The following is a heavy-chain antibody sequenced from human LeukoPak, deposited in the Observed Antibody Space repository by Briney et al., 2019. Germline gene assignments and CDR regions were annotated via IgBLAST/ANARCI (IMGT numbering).Heavy chain of an antibody. CDR3: ARDLKRGYSSGRYSWGTGSSNDY. Sequence: ASVKVSCKASGYIFTSYGISWVRQAPGQGLEWMGWISGYNGNTNYAQKLQGRVTMTTDTSTSTAYMELRSLRSDDTAVYYCARDLKRGYSSGRYSWGTGSSNDYWGQGTLVTVSS. V-gene: IGHV1-18*01. CDR2: ISGYNGNT. CDR1: GYIFTSYG. J-gene: IGHJ4*02. D-gene: IGHD6-19*01.